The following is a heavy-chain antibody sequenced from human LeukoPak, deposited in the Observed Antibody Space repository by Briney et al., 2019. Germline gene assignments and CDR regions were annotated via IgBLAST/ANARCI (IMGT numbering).Heavy chain of an antibody. CDR2: IYYGGST. CDR1: GGSISSSSYY. V-gene: IGHV4-39*07. J-gene: IGHJ6*03. Sequence: PSETLSLTCTVSGGSISSSSYYWGWIRQPPGKGLEWIGSIYYGGSTYYNPSLKSRVTISVDTSKNQFSLMVNSVTAADTAVYYCARESRRIAAAGPSYYMDVWGRGTTVTVSS. D-gene: IGHD6-13*01. CDR3: ARESRRIAAAGPSYYMDV.